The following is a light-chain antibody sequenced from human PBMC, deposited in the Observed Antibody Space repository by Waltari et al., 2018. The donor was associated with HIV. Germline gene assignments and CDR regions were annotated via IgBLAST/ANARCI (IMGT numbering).Light chain of an antibody. Sequence: QPVLTQPPSLSAPSGQTVTISCSGSGSNIATNYVSWYQQFPGAAPKLLIYDNNKRPSGNPDRFSGSKSGTSATLGITAVQAGDEAADYCATWDSSLNAWVFGGGTRLAVL. CDR1: GSNIATNY. CDR3: ATWDSSLNAWV. V-gene: IGLV1-51*01. CDR2: DNN. J-gene: IGLJ3*02.